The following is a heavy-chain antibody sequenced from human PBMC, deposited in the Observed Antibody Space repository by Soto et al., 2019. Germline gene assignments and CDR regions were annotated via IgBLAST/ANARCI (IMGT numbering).Heavy chain of an antibody. J-gene: IGHJ4*02. CDR3: ARGIGLLVIAGGDDSPFDY. Sequence: QVQLVQSGAEVKKPGASVKVSCKASGYTFTSYDINWVRQATGQGLEWMGWMNPNSGNTGYAQKFQGRVTMTRNTSISTAYMELSSLRSEDTAVYYCARGIGLLVIAGGDDSPFDYWGQGTLVTVSS. CDR1: GYTFTSYD. CDR2: MNPNSGNT. V-gene: IGHV1-8*01. D-gene: IGHD2-21*02.